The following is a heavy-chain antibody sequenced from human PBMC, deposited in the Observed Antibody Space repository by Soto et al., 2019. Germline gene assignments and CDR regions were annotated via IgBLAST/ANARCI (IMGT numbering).Heavy chain of an antibody. V-gene: IGHV3-33*01. Sequence: GGSLRLSCAASGFTFGSYGMHWVRQAPGKGLEWVAVIWYDGSNKYYADSVKGRFTISRDNSKNTLYLQMNSLRAEDTAVYYCAREPYISDAFDIWGQGTMVTVSS. CDR1: GFTFGSYG. CDR2: IWYDGSNK. J-gene: IGHJ3*02. CDR3: AREPYISDAFDI. D-gene: IGHD3-3*02.